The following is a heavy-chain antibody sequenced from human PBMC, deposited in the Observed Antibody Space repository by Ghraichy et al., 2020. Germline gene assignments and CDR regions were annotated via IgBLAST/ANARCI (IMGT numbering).Heavy chain of an antibody. J-gene: IGHJ5*02. CDR3: ARGPNWNRPAGWFDP. V-gene: IGHV4-39*01. CDR1: DASISSPGSF. CDR2: IYYSGST. Sequence: SETLSLTCTVSDASISSPGSFWGWIRQPPGKGLEWIVTIYYSGSTFYTPSLKSRVTISLDTSKNQFSLRLGSVTAADTAVYFCARGPNWNRPAGWFDPWGQGTLVTVSS. D-gene: IGHD1-20*01.